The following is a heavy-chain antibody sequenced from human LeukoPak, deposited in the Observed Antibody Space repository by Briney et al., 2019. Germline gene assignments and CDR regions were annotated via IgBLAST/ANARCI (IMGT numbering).Heavy chain of an antibody. CDR1: GGSFSCYY. V-gene: IGHV4-34*01. Sequence: SETLSLTCAVYGGSFSCYYWSWIRQPPGKGLEWIGEINHSGSTNYNPSLKSRVTISVDTSKNQFSLQLNSLTPKDTAVYYCARELDYYDSSGYYSLFDYWGQGTLVTVYS. CDR2: INHSGST. J-gene: IGHJ4*02. CDR3: ARELDYYDSSGYYSLFDY. D-gene: IGHD3-22*01.